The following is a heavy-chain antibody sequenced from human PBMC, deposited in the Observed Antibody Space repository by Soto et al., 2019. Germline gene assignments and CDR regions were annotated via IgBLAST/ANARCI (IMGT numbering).Heavy chain of an antibody. V-gene: IGHV3-30*18. D-gene: IGHD6-19*01. Sequence: QVQLVESGGGVVQPGRSLRLSCAASGFTFSSYGMHWVRQAPGKGLEWVAVISYDGSNRYYADSVKGRFTISRDNSKNTLYLQINSLISEDTAVYYCAKDGLVNDAFDIWGQGTMVTVTS. CDR1: GFTFSSYG. CDR3: AKDGLVNDAFDI. J-gene: IGHJ3*02. CDR2: ISYDGSNR.